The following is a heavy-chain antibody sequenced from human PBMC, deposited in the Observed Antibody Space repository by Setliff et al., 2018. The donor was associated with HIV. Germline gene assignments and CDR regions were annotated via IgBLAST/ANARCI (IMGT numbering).Heavy chain of an antibody. V-gene: IGHV3-23*01. Sequence: GGSLRLSCAASGFTFSNYAMSWVRQGPGEGLEWVSAILSTGERTFYADSVKGRFTISRDNSKNTVYLQMNSLRAEDTSEYYCAKELAASGLGYFDSWGRGILVTVSS. CDR1: GFTFSNYA. D-gene: IGHD3-22*01. CDR2: ILSTGERT. CDR3: AKELAASGLGYFDS. J-gene: IGHJ4*02.